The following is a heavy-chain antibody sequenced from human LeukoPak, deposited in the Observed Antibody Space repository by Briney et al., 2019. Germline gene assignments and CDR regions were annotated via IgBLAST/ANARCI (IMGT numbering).Heavy chain of an antibody. Sequence: ASVKVSCKASGYTFTDYYVHWVRQAPGQGLEWMGWINPNSGGTNYAQKFQGRVTMTRDTSITTAYMELSRLRSDDTAVYYCARIYDSSDPLDYWGQGTLVTVSS. J-gene: IGHJ4*02. CDR1: GYTFTDYY. D-gene: IGHD3-22*01. CDR2: INPNSGGT. V-gene: IGHV1-2*02. CDR3: ARIYDSSDPLDY.